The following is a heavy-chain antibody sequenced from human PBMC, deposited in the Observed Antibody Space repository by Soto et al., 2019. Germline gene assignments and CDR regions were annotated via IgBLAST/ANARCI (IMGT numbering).Heavy chain of an antibody. J-gene: IGHJ4*02. CDR1: GGSISSSSYY. D-gene: IGHD3-16*01. V-gene: IGHV4-39*01. Sequence: QMQLQESGPGLVKPSETLSLTCTVSGGSISSSSYYWGWIRQPPGKGLEWIGSIYYSGSTYYNPSLKSRVTISVDRSKNQFALKLSSVTAADTAVYYCARMLGSGYWGQGALVTVSS. CDR2: IYYSGST. CDR3: ARMLGSGY.